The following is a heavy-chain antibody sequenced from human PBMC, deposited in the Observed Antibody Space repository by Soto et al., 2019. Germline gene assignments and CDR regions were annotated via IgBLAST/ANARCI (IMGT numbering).Heavy chain of an antibody. CDR3: ARPYYDILTGYEGNWFDP. CDR2: IIPIFGTE. D-gene: IGHD3-9*01. CDR1: GGPFSSYV. J-gene: IGHJ5*02. V-gene: IGHV1-69*06. Sequence: QVQLVQSGAEVRKPGSWGKVSCKVSGGPFSSYVFSWVRQALGQGLEWRGGIIPIFGTENHAQKFQGRVTITADKSTSTVYMELSSLRSEDTAVYYCARPYYDILTGYEGNWFDPWGQGTLVTVSS.